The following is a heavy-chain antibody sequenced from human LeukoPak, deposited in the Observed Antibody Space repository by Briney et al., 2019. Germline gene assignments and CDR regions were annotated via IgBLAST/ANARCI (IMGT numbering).Heavy chain of an antibody. V-gene: IGHV3-33*01. CDR3: ARGHAYGGNSLDY. D-gene: IGHD4-23*01. CDR1: GFTFSSYG. CDR2: IWYDGSNK. J-gene: IGHJ4*02. Sequence: GGSLRLSCAASGFTFSSYGMHWVRQAPGKGLEWVAVIWYDGSNKYYADSVKGRFTISRDNSKNTLYLQMNSLRAEDTAVYYCARGHAYGGNSLDYWGQGTLVTVSS.